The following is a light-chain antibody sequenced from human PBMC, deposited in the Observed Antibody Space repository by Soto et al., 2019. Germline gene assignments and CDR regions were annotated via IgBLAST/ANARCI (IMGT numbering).Light chain of an antibody. J-gene: IGLJ2*01. CDR2: EVT. V-gene: IGLV2-8*01. CDR3: SSFAGGGNPVL. CDR1: CGDVGGYNY. Sequence: QSALTQPPSASGSLGQSVTISCTGTCGDVGGYNYVSWHQQHPGKAPKVMIYEVTKRPPGVPDRFSGSKSGNTASLTVSGLQAEDEADYYCSSFAGGGNPVLLGGGTKLTVL.